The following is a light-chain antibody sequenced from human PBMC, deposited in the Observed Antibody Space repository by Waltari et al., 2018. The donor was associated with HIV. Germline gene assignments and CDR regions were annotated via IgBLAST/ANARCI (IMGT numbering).Light chain of an antibody. Sequence: QSVLTQPPSVSGAQGQRVTISCTGSSSNIGAGYDVHWYQQLPGTAPKLLIYGNSKRPSGVADRFSGSKSGTSASRAITGLQAEDEADYYCQSYDSSLSGYVFGTGTKVTVL. CDR3: QSYDSSLSGYV. V-gene: IGLV1-40*01. CDR1: SSNIGAGYD. J-gene: IGLJ1*01. CDR2: GNS.